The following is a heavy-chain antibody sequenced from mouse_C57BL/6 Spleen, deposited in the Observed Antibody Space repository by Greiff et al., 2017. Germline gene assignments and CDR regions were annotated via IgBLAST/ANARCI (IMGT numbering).Heavy chain of an antibody. D-gene: IGHD1-1*01. J-gene: IGHJ4*01. Sequence: ESGPGLVKPSQSLSLTCSVTGYSITSGYYWNWIRQFPGNKLEWMGYISYDGSNNSNPSLKNRISSTRDTSTNQFFLKLNSVTTEDTATYYGARDGDYYGRGDYAMDYWGQGTSVTVSS. V-gene: IGHV3-6*01. CDR3: ARDGDYYGRGDYAMDY. CDR2: ISYDGSN. CDR1: GYSITSGYY.